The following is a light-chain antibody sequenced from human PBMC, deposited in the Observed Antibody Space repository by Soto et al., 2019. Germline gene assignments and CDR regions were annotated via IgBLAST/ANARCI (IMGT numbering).Light chain of an antibody. V-gene: IGLV2-23*02. CDR1: SSDVGNYNI. J-gene: IGLJ2*01. CDR3: CSYAGSSTPVV. Sequence: QSALTQPASVSGSPGQSITISCTGTSSDVGNYNIVSWYQQHPGKAPKLMIYEVNKRPSGVSNRFSGSKSGNTASLTLSGLQAEDEADYYCCSYAGSSTPVVFGGGTKLTVL. CDR2: EVN.